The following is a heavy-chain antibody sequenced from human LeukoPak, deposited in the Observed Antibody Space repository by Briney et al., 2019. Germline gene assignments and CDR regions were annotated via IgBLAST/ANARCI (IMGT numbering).Heavy chain of an antibody. J-gene: IGHJ4*02. V-gene: IGHV1-8*01. CDR1: GYTFTSYD. CDR3: ASGDVTVTNNFDY. D-gene: IGHD4-11*01. Sequence: ASVKVSCKASGYTFTSYDINWVRQATGQGLEWMGWMNPNSGYTYYTQRFQGRVTMTRNTAISTAYMELSSLRSEHTAVYYCASGDVTVTNNFDYWGQETLVTVSS. CDR2: MNPNSGYT.